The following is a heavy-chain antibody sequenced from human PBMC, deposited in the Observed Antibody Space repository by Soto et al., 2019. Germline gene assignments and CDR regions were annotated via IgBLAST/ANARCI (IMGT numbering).Heavy chain of an antibody. CDR2: ISYDGSNE. J-gene: IGHJ6*02. V-gene: IGHV3-30*18. CDR1: GLTFSNYG. CDR3: AKRKPRAYFYGMDV. Sequence: QVQLVESGGGVVQPGRSLRLSCAASGLTFSNYGMHWVRQVPGKGLEWVAVISYDGSNEYYADSVKGRFTISRDNSKNTLYLQMNSLRAEDTAEYYCAKRKPRAYFYGMDVWGPGTTVTVSS.